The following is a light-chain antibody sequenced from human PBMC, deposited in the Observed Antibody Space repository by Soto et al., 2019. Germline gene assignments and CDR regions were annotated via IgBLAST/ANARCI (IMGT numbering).Light chain of an antibody. CDR1: SSDVDNYNY. CDR3: TSPTPGSLYV. Sequence: QSVLTQPASVSGSPGQSITISCTGTSSDVDNYNYVSWYQQYPGRVPKLLIYMVSNRPSGVSNRFSGSKSGNTASLTISGLQAEDEADYFCTSPTPGSLYVFGTGTKLTVL. V-gene: IGLV2-14*01. J-gene: IGLJ1*01. CDR2: MVS.